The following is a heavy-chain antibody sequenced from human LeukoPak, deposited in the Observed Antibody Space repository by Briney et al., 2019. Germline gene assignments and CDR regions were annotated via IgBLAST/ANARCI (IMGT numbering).Heavy chain of an antibody. J-gene: IGHJ4*02. Sequence: GESLKISSKGSGYTFTDFWIGWVRQMPGKGLEWMGIIYPGDSHTAYRPSLQGQVTISADKSISTAYLQWSSLKAWDTAMYYCARRALERREGYYYFDYWGQGTLVTVSS. CDR1: GYTFTDFW. D-gene: IGHD1-1*01. V-gene: IGHV5-51*01. CDR2: IYPGDSHT. CDR3: ARRALERREGYYYFDY.